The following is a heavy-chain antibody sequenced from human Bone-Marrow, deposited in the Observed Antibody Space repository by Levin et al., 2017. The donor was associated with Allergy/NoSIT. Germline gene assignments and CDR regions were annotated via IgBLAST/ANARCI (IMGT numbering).Heavy chain of an antibody. J-gene: IGHJ4*02. CDR1: GFTFSSAW. Sequence: GGSLRLSCAASGFTFSSAWINWVRQAPGKGLEWVGRIKSRADGGTTDYGAPVKGRFTIARDDSKSTVYLQMNSLEIEDTAVYYCSTPDMNGSGWYEGLDHWGQGTLVTVSS. V-gene: IGHV3-15*01. CDR3: STPDMNGSGWYEGLDH. CDR2: IKSRADGGTT. D-gene: IGHD6-19*01.